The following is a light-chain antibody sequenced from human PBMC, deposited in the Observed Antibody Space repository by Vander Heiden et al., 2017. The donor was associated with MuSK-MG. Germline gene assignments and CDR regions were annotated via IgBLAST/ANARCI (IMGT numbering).Light chain of an antibody. J-gene: IGLJ3*02. V-gene: IGLV4-69*01. CDR3: QSWGTGIRV. Sequence: QLVLTQSPSASASLGASVKLTCTLSSGHSPYAIAWHQHQPGKGPRFLLKLNMDGSQKRGDGIPDRFSGSRSGAERYLTISNLQSEDEGDYYCQSWGTGIRVFGGGTTLTVL. CDR1: SGHSPYA. CDR2: LNMDGSQ.